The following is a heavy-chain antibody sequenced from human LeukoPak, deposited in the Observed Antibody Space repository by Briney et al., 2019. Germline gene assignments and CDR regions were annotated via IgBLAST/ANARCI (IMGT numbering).Heavy chain of an antibody. V-gene: IGHV3-53*01. J-gene: IGHJ4*02. CDR1: GFTFSSYA. CDR2: IYSGGST. CDR3: ARGLGDGDYRGD. D-gene: IGHD4-17*01. Sequence: PGGSLRLSCAAFGFTFSSYAMSWVRKAPGKGLERVSVIYSGGSTYYADSVKGRFTISRDNSKNTLYLQMNSLRAEDTAVYCCARGLGDGDYRGDWGQGTLVTVSS.